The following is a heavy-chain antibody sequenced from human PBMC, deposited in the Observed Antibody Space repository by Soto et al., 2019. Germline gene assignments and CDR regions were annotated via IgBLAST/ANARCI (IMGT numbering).Heavy chain of an antibody. J-gene: IGHJ4*02. CDR1: GSSISSGGYS. V-gene: IGHV4-30-2*01. D-gene: IGHD6-19*01. Sequence: QLQLQESGSGLVKPSQTLSLTCAVSGSSISSGGYSWSWIRQPPGKCLEWIGYIYHSWNTHYNPPPKSRVTISVDRSKHQFSLKLSSVTDADTAVYYCARAGGLGAVAVDYWGQGTLLSVSS. CDR3: ARAGGLGAVAVDY. CDR2: IYHSWNT.